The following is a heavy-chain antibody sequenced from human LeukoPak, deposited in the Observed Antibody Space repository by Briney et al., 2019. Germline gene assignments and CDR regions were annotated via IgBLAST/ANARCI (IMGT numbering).Heavy chain of an antibody. CDR1: GFTFSSYA. V-gene: IGHV3-30*04. CDR2: ISYDGNNK. Sequence: GGSLRLSCAASGFTFSSYAMHWVRQAPGKGLEWVAVISYDGNNKYYADSVKGRFTFSRDNSKNTLYLQMNSLRAEDTAVYYCARRYNWTLDVWGQGTTVTVSS. CDR3: ARRYNWTLDV. D-gene: IGHD1-20*01. J-gene: IGHJ6*02.